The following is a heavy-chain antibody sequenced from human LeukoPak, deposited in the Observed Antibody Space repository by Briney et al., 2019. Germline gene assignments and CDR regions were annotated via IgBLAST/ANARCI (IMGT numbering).Heavy chain of an antibody. CDR1: GFTFSAYT. D-gene: IGHD3-16*01. J-gene: IGHJ5*02. CDR2: VSSNSAYI. V-gene: IGHV3-21*06. Sequence: GGSLRLSCAASGFTFSAYTMNWVRQAPGKGLEWVSAVSSNSAYIYYADSLRGRFTISRDNAKSLLYLQINSLRADDAAVYYCAREGGRRRASNFDWFDPWGQGTLVTVSS. CDR3: AREGGRRRASNFDWFDP.